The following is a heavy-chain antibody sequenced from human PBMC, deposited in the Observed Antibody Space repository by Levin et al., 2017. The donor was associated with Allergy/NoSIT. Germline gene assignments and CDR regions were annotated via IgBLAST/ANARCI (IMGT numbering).Heavy chain of an antibody. CDR3: ARAEVSSEH. D-gene: IGHD4-23*01. J-gene: IGHJ4*02. Sequence: SETLSLTCKASGGSISSGSYYWSWIRQPAAKGLEWIGRIYSSGSANYNPSLKSRVTISVDTSKNQFSLKLSSVTAADTAVYYCARAEVSSEHWGQGTLVTVSS. V-gene: IGHV4-61*02. CDR2: IYSSGSA. CDR1: GGSISSGSYY.